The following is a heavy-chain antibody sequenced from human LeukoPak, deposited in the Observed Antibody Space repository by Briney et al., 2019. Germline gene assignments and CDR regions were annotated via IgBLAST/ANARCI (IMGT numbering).Heavy chain of an antibody. CDR3: AKDWAVISY. D-gene: IGHD3-16*01. Sequence: SGGSLRLSCAASGFTFNNYAMSWVRQAPGKGLEWVSGITASGGSTYYADSVKGRFTISRDNSKNTLYLQMNSLRAEDTAVYYCAKDWAVISYWGQGTLVTVSS. CDR2: ITASGGST. V-gene: IGHV3-23*01. J-gene: IGHJ4*02. CDR1: GFTFNNYA.